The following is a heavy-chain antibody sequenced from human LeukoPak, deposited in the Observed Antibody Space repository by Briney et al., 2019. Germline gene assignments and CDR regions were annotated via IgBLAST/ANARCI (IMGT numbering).Heavy chain of an antibody. CDR3: VSFYESY. J-gene: IGHJ4*02. D-gene: IGHD2/OR15-2a*01. CDR2: INSDGSWT. V-gene: IGHV3-74*01. CDR1: GNYW. Sequence: GGSLRLSCAASGNYWMHWVRQVPGKGLVWVSHINSDGSWTSYADSVKGRFTISKDNAKNTVYLQMNSLRAEDTAVYYCVSFYESYWGRGTLVTVSS.